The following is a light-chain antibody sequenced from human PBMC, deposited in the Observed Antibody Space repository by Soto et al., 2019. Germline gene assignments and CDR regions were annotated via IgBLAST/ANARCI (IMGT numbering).Light chain of an antibody. CDR2: DAS. V-gene: IGKV1-5*01. J-gene: IGKJ1*01. CDR3: QQYKNSSPWT. Sequence: DIQMTQSPSTLSASVGDRVTITCRASQSNSNWLVWYQQKPGKTPNLMIYDASHLETGVPSRFSGRGSGTEFTLTISSLQPDDFATYYCQQYKNSSPWTFGQGTKVDIK. CDR1: QSNSNW.